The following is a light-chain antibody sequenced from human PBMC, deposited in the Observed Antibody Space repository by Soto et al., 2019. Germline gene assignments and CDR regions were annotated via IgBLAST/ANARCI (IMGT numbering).Light chain of an antibody. J-gene: IGKJ1*01. CDR3: QQSFNTPPT. CDR1: QTISDY. V-gene: IGKV1-39*01. CDR2: AAS. Sequence: IQMTRSPSSVSGAIGDRXTSTCRASQTISDYLNWYQQKPGKAPKLLMYAASSLQSGVPSRFSGSGSGTDFTLTINSLQPEDFTTYYCQQSFNTPPTFGQGTKVDIK.